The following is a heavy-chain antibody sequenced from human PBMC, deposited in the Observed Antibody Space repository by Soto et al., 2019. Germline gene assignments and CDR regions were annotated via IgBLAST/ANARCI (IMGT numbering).Heavy chain of an antibody. CDR1: GFTVSSNY. Sequence: GSLRLSCAASGFTVSSNYMSWVRQAPGKGLEWVSVIYSGGSTYYADSVKGRFTISRDNSKNTLYLQMNSLRAEDTAVYHCARAGYSYGVDYWGQGTLVTVSS. CDR2: IYSGGST. D-gene: IGHD5-18*01. CDR3: ARAGYSYGVDY. V-gene: IGHV3-53*01. J-gene: IGHJ4*02.